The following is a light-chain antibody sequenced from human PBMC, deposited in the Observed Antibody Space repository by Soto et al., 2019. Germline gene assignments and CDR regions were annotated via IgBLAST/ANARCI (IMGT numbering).Light chain of an antibody. V-gene: IGKV4-1*01. CDR2: WAS. CDR3: QQYYSTPIT. CDR1: QSVLYSSNNKNY. J-gene: IGKJ5*01. Sequence: DIVMTQSPDSLAVSLGERATINCKSSQSVLYSSNNKNYLAWYQQKPGQPPKLLIYWASTRESGVPDRFSGSGSGTDFTLTISSLQAKDVAVYYCQQYYSTPITFGKGTRLEIK.